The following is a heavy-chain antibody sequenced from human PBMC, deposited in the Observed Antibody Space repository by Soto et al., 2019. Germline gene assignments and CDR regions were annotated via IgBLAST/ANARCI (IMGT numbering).Heavy chain of an antibody. CDR1: GFTFTDFY. D-gene: IGHD3-16*01. V-gene: IGHV3-7*03. CDR2: IRPDGNVA. J-gene: IGHJ4*02. CDR3: AGWGGHDNKY. Sequence: EAQLVQSGGGLVQPGGSLRLSCVGSGFTFTDFYMNWVRQAPGKGLEWVANIRPDGNVANYVESVKGRFTTSRDNAKNSLFLQMNSLRSDDTAGYYCAGWGGHDNKYWGQGILVTVSS.